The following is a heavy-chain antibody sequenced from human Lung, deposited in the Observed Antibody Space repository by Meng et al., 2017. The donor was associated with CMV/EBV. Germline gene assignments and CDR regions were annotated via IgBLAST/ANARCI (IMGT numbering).Heavy chain of an antibody. CDR1: GFTFGDYA. D-gene: IGHD3-10*01. Sequence: GESLKISCTASGFTFGDYAMTWVRQAPGKRLEWIGFIRNRTRGGTTEYAASGKGRFSILRDDSKSIAYLQMDSVKIEDTGVYFCARGSGSPEHWGQGTLVTVSS. CDR3: ARGSGSPEH. J-gene: IGHJ1*01. V-gene: IGHV3-49*04. CDR2: IRNRTRGGTT.